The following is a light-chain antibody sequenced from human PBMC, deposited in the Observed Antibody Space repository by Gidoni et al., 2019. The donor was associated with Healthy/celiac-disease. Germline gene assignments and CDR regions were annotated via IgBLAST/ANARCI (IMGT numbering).Light chain of an antibody. V-gene: IGLV2-14*01. Sequence: QSALTQPASVSGSPGQSITISCTRTSSDVGGYNYVSWYQQHPGKAPKRMIYDVSNRPSGVSNSFSGSKSGNTASLTISGLQAEDDADYYCSSYTSSSTLEFGGGTKLTVL. J-gene: IGLJ2*01. CDR2: DVS. CDR3: SSYTSSSTLE. CDR1: SSDVGGYNY.